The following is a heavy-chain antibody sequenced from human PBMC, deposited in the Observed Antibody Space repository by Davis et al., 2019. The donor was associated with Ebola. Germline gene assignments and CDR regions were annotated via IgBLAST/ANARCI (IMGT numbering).Heavy chain of an antibody. CDR1: GYSFTSYW. D-gene: IGHD3-10*01. J-gene: IGHJ6*02. Sequence: GESLKISCKGSGYSFTSYWIGWVRQMPGKGLEWMGIIYPGDSDTRYSPSFQGQVTISADKSISTAYLQWSSLKASDTAMDYCAKAGGYGSGSYYTRYYYYYGMDVWGQGTTVTVSS. V-gene: IGHV5-51*01. CDR3: AKAGGYGSGSYYTRYYYYYGMDV. CDR2: IYPGDSDT.